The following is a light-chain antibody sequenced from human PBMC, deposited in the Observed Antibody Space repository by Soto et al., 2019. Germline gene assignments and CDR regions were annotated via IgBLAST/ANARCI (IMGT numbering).Light chain of an antibody. CDR2: DVS. Sequence: QSALTQPASVSGSPGQSITISCAGTSTDIGAFNYVSWYQHHPGKAPKLLIFDVSDRPSGFSTRFSASKSANTASLTISGLQADDEADYSCSSYSTSSSLVFGGGTKLTVL. J-gene: IGLJ2*01. CDR1: STDIGAFNY. V-gene: IGLV2-14*03. CDR3: SSYSTSSSLV.